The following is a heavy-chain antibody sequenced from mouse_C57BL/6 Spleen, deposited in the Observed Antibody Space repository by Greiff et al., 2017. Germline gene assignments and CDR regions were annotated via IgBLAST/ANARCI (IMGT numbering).Heavy chain of an antibody. CDR3: ARIYYYGSSFLPYAMDY. Sequence: QVTLKVSGPGILQSSQTLSLTCSFSGFSLSTSGMGVSWIRQPSGKGLEWLAHIYWDDDTRYNPSLKSRLTISKDTSRNQVFLKITSVDTADTATYYCARIYYYGSSFLPYAMDYWGQGTSVTVSS. CDR1: GFSLSTSGMG. J-gene: IGHJ4*01. CDR2: IYWDDDT. V-gene: IGHV8-12*01. D-gene: IGHD1-1*01.